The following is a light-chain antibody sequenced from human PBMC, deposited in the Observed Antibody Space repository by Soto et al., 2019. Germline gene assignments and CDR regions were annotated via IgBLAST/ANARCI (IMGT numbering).Light chain of an antibody. CDR3: QQYNLYWT. V-gene: IGKV1-5*03. J-gene: IGKJ1*01. Sequence: DIQMTQSPSTLSASVGDRVTITCRASQNINIWLAWYQQKPGKAPKLLIEKASSLESGVPSRFSGSGSGTEFTLTISSLQPDDFATYYCQQYNLYWTFGQGTKVEIK. CDR1: QNINIW. CDR2: KAS.